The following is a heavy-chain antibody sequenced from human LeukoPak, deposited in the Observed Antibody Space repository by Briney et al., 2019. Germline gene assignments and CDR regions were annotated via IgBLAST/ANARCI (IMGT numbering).Heavy chain of an antibody. CDR1: GFIFSNYG. CDR2: ISSDGDNT. Sequence: GGSLRLYCSASGFIFSNYGRYWVRQAPGKELEFVLAISSDGDNTFYADSVKGRFTIYRDNSKNTLYLQTSSLRGEDTAVYYCVRVNDYGDRNLYYFGCWGQGTLVTVSS. J-gene: IGHJ4*02. V-gene: IGHV3-64D*06. CDR3: VRVNDYGDRNLYYFGC. D-gene: IGHD4-17*01.